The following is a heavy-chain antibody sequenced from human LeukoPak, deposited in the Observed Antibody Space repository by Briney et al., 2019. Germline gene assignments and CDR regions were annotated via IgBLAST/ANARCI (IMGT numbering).Heavy chain of an antibody. D-gene: IGHD3-22*01. V-gene: IGHV3-23*01. J-gene: IGHJ4*02. CDR1: GFTFSSYA. CDR3: ARGRYYGNSVYYYFDY. CDR2: ISGSGGST. Sequence: GGSLRLSCAASGFTFSSYAMSWVRQAPGMGLAWVSAISGSGGSTYYADSVKDRFTISRDTSKNTLYLQMNSLRAEDTAVYYCARGRYYGNSVYYYFDYWGQGTLVTVSS.